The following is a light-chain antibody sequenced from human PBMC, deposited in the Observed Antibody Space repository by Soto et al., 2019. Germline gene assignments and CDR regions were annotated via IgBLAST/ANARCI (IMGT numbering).Light chain of an antibody. CDR1: QGARIS. CDR3: QQYNNWPPT. Sequence: DTLMTQSPATLSVSPGERATLSCRASQGARISLGWYQQKPGQAPRLLIYDVSTRDTGVPARFSGSGSGTEFTLTISSPQSEDFAVYYCQQYNNWPPTFGPGTRVEIK. CDR2: DVS. J-gene: IGKJ5*01. V-gene: IGKV3-15*01.